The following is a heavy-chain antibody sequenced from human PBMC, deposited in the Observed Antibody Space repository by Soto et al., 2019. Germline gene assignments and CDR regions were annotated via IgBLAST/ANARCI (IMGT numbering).Heavy chain of an antibody. V-gene: IGHV3-30-3*01. D-gene: IGHD3-10*01. CDR2: ISYDGSNK. J-gene: IGHJ5*02. CDR3: AKDGSGSDNWFDP. Sequence: ESGGGVVQPGRSLRLSCAASGFTFSNYAMNWVRQAPGKGLEWVALISYDGSNKYYADSVKGRFTISRDNSKNTLYLQMNSLRAEDTAVYYCAKDGSGSDNWFDPWGQGTLVTVSS. CDR1: GFTFSNYA.